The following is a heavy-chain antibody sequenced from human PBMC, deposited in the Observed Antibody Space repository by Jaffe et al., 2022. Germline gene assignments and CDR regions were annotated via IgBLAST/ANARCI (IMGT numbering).Heavy chain of an antibody. CDR1: GGSFSGYY. CDR3: ARAPRGYCSGGSCYSVPRLSWYFDL. D-gene: IGHD2-15*01. V-gene: IGHV4-34*01. CDR2: INHSGST. Sequence: QVQLQQWGAGLLKPSETLSLTCAVYGGSFSGYYWSWIRQPPGKGLEWIGEINHSGSTNYNPSLKSRVTISVDTSKNQFSLKLSSVTAADTAVYYCARAPRGYCSGGSCYSVPRLSWYFDLWGRGTLVTVSS. J-gene: IGHJ2*01.